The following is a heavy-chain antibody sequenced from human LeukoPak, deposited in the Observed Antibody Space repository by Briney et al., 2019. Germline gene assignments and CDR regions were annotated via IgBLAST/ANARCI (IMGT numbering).Heavy chain of an antibody. CDR1: GYTFTSYG. J-gene: IGHJ4*02. D-gene: IGHD6-19*01. Sequence: GASVKVSCKASGYTFTSYGISWVRQAPGQGLEWMGWISAYNGNTNYAQKLQGRVTMTTDTSTSTAYMELRSLRSDDTAVYYCARAKREYSSGWYFRYWGQGTLVTVSS. V-gene: IGHV1-18*04. CDR2: ISAYNGNT. CDR3: ARAKREYSSGWYFRY.